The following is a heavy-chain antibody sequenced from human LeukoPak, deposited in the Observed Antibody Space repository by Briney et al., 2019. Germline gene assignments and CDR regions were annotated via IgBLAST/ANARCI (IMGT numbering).Heavy chain of an antibody. CDR1: GFTFSSYS. V-gene: IGHV3-21*01. CDR3: ARSPAGANYYLDV. J-gene: IGHJ6*03. D-gene: IGHD1-14*01. Sequence: PGGSLRLSCAASGFTFSSYSMNWVRQAPGEGLEWVSSISSSSSYIYYADSVKGRFTISRDNAKNSLYLQMNSLKAEDTAVYYCARSPAGANYYLDVWGKGTTVTISS. CDR2: ISSSSSYI.